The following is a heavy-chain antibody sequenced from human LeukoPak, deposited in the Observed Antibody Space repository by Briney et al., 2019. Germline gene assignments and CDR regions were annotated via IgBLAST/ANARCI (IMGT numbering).Heavy chain of an antibody. D-gene: IGHD3-10*01. CDR3: ARDSVSGGFDY. J-gene: IGHJ4*02. CDR2: IYSGGRT. CDR1: GFTVRSTY. Sequence: GGSLRLSCAASGFTVRSTYMTWVRQAPGKGLEWVSVIYSGGRTYYADSAKGRFTISRDNSKNTLYLQMNSLRAEDTAVYYCARDSVSGGFDYWGQGTLVTVSS. V-gene: IGHV3-53*01.